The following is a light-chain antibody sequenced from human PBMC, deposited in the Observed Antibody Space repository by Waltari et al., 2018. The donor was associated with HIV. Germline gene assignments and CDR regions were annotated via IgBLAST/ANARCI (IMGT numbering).Light chain of an antibody. CDR3: YSTDDSGNPLAV. CDR2: EDN. CDR1: ALPRKY. Sequence: SYELTQPPSVSVSPGQTARITCSGDALPRKYAYWYQQKSGQAPVLVIYEDNRRPSWIPEGFSGSSSGTMATLTISGAQVEDEGDYYCYSTDDSGNPLAVFGGGTQLTVL. J-gene: IGLJ7*01. V-gene: IGLV3-10*01.